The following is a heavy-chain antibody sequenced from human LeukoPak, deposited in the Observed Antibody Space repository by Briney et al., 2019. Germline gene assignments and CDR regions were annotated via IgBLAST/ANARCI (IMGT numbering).Heavy chain of an antibody. CDR2: INHSGST. D-gene: IGHD5-18*01. J-gene: IGHJ3*02. V-gene: IGHV4-34*01. Sequence: SETLSLTCAVYGGSFSGYYWSWIRQPPGKGLEWIGEINHSGSTNYNPSLKSRVTISVDTSKNQFSLKLSSVTAADTAVYYCARVDTAMVRAGIAFDIWGQGTMVTVSS. CDR3: ARVDTAMVRAGIAFDI. CDR1: GGSFSGYY.